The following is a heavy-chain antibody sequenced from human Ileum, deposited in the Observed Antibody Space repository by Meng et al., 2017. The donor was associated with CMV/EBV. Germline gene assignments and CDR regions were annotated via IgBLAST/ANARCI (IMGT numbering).Heavy chain of an antibody. D-gene: IGHD2-2*01. CDR2: ISSDGSVT. J-gene: IGHJ4*02. Sequence: GGSLRLSCAASGFTLSDYWMHWVRQAPGKGLLWVSRISSDGSVTTYADSVRGRFTISRDNAKNTLHLQMNTLRVEDTAVYYCARTPVACSSSSCYYSDYWGQGTLVTVSS. CDR3: ARTPVACSSSSCYYSDY. CDR1: GFTLSDYW. V-gene: IGHV3-74*01.